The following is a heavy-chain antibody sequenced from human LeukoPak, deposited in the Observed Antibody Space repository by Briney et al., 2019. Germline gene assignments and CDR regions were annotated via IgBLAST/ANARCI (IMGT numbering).Heavy chain of an antibody. CDR3: ARDLRGSKLPSKYNWFDP. J-gene: IGHJ5*02. Sequence: ASVKVSCKASGYTFTSYGISWVRQAPGQGLEWMGWISAYNGNTNYAQKLQGRVTMTTDTSTSTAYMELRSLRSADTAVYYCARDLRGSKLPSKYNWFDPWGQGTLVTVSS. D-gene: IGHD3-3*01. V-gene: IGHV1-18*01. CDR2: ISAYNGNT. CDR1: GYTFTSYG.